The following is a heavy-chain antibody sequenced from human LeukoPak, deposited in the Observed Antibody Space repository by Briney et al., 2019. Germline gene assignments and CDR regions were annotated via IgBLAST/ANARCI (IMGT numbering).Heavy chain of an antibody. J-gene: IGHJ4*02. CDR1: GYTFNSYA. CDR2: ISGSGGST. V-gene: IGHV3-23*01. D-gene: IGHD3-10*01. Sequence: GGSLRLSCAASGYTFNSYAMSWVRQAPGKGLEWVSAISGSGGSTYYADSVKGRFTISRDNSKNTLYLQMNSLRAEDTALYYCAKEPASGSCFDYWGKGTLVTVSS. CDR3: AKEPASGSCFDY.